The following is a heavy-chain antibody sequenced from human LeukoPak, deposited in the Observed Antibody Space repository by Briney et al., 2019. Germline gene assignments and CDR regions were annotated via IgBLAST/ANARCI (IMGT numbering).Heavy chain of an antibody. CDR3: ARDKPAYYGSGSHLDY. J-gene: IGHJ4*02. CDR2: IKEDGSEK. D-gene: IGHD3-10*01. Sequence: NPGGSLRLSCGASGFIFSDYWMSWVRQAPGKGLEWVAQIKEDGSEKYYIDSVKGRFIISRDNAKTLMYLQMDSLRPEDTAVYYCARDKPAYYGSGSHLDYWGQGTLVTVSS. V-gene: IGHV3-7*01. CDR1: GFIFSDYW.